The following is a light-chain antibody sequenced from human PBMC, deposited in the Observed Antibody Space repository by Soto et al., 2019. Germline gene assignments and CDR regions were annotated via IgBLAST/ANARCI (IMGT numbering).Light chain of an antibody. CDR3: GSYAGRSNA. V-gene: IGLV2-8*01. Sequence: QSALTQPPSASGSPGQSVAISCTGTSSDVGGYNYVSWYQQHPGKDPKLMIYEVNEGPSGVPDRFSGSKSGNTASLTVSRLQAEDEPDYYCGSYAGRSNAFATGSKFAGL. CDR2: EVN. CDR1: SSDVGGYNY. J-gene: IGLJ1*01.